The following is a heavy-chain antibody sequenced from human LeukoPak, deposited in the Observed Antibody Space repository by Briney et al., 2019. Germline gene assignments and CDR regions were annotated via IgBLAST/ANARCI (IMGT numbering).Heavy chain of an antibody. J-gene: IGHJ3*02. V-gene: IGHV4-38-2*01. Sequence: KPSETLSLTCAVSGYFISSGFFWGWIRQPPGKGLEWIGSIYHSGSTYYNPSLKSRVTISVDTSKNQFSLKLSSVTAADTAVYYCARRPYCTSTSCPPRHAFDIWGQGTMVTVSS. CDR1: GYFISSGFF. CDR2: IYHSGST. CDR3: ARRPYCTSTSCPPRHAFDI. D-gene: IGHD2-2*01.